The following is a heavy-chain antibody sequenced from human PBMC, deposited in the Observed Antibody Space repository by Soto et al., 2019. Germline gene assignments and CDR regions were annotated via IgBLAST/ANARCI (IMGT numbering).Heavy chain of an antibody. Sequence: GESLKISCKGSGYSFTGYWIGWVRQMPGKGLEWMGIIYPGDSDTRYSPSFQGQVTVSADKSISTAYLQWSSLKASDTAMYYCARWSAVADPGNFDYWGQGTLVTVSS. D-gene: IGHD6-19*01. V-gene: IGHV5-51*01. J-gene: IGHJ4*02. CDR1: GYSFTGYW. CDR2: IYPGDSDT. CDR3: ARWSAVADPGNFDY.